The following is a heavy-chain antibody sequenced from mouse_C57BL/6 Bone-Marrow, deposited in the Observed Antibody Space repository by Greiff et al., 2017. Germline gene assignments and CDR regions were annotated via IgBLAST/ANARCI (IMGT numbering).Heavy chain of an antibody. J-gene: IGHJ1*03. CDR2: LSSGGSYT. CDR3: ARRLRWYFDV. V-gene: IGHV5-6*02. D-gene: IGHD1-1*01. Sequence: EVMLVESGGDLVKPGGSLKLSCAASGFTFSSYGMSWVRQTPDKRLEWVATLSSGGSYTYYPDSVKGRFTISRDNAKNTLYLQMSSLKSEDTAMYYCARRLRWYFDVWGTGTTVTVSS. CDR1: GFTFSSYG.